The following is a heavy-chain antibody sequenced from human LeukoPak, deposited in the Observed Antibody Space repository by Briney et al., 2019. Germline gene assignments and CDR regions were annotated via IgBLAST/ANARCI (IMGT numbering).Heavy chain of an antibody. CDR2: IYYSGST. D-gene: IGHD3-10*01. CDR1: GGSISSYY. Sequence: SETLSLTCTVSGGSISSYYWSWIRQPPGKGLEWIGYIYYSGSTNYNPSLKSRVTISVDTSKNQFSLKLSSVTAADTAVYYCANSHYYGSGSYFGDYWGQGTLATVSS. J-gene: IGHJ4*02. CDR3: ANSHYYGSGSYFGDY. V-gene: IGHV4-59*01.